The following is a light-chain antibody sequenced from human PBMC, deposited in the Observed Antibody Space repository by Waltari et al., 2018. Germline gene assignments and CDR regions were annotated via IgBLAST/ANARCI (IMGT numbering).Light chain of an antibody. CDR1: QRIDTH. J-gene: IGKJ2*01. Sequence: DIQLTQSPSSLSASVGDRVTITCRVSQRIDTHLNWYQQKPGKAPQLLIYGASTLQSGVPSRFSGSGSGAEFTLTISSLQPEDIATFSCQESYSTLYTFGQGTKVEIK. CDR2: GAS. V-gene: IGKV1-39*01. CDR3: QESYSTLYT.